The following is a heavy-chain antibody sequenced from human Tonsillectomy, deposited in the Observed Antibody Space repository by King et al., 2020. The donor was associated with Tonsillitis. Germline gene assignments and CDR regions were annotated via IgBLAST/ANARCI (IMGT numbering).Heavy chain of an antibody. V-gene: IGHV1-2*02. J-gene: IGHJ4*02. CDR3: ARGGAAAGALLGY. CDR2: INPNSGGT. Sequence: VQLVQSGAEVKKPGASVQVSCQASGYPFTGYYMHWVRQAPGQGLEWMGWINPNSGGTNYAQKFQGRVTMTRDTSISTAYMELSRLRSDDTAVYYCARGGAAAGALLGYWGQGTLVTVSS. D-gene: IGHD6-13*01. CDR1: GYPFTGYY.